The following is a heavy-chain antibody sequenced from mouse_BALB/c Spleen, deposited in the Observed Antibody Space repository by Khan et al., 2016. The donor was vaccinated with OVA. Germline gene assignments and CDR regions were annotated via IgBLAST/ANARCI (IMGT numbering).Heavy chain of an antibody. D-gene: IGHD1-1*01. CDR2: INSDGIYT. CDR1: GFTFSTYA. CDR3: ARHNYGPFAY. J-gene: IGHJ3*01. V-gene: IGHV5-9-3*01. Sequence: EVELVESGGGLVKPGGSLKLSCAASGFTFSTYAMSWVRQTPEKRLEWVATINSDGIYTYYPDSVKGRFTISRDDAKDTLYLQMSSLRSEDVATYYCARHNYGPFAYWGQGTLVTVSA.